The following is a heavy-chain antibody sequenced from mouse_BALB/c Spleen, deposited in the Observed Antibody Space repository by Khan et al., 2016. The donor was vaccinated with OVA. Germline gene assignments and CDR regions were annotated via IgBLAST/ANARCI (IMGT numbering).Heavy chain of an antibody. CDR1: GHTFTKYG. Sequence: QIQLVQSGPELKKPGETVKISCKASGHTFTKYGMNWVKQTPGEGLKWMGWINTYTGEPTYADDFNGRFAFSLETSANTAYLQINNLKNEDTATXCCARPPYFSYVMDNWGQGTSVTVSS. CDR2: INTYTGEP. D-gene: IGHD2-10*01. V-gene: IGHV9-3-1*01. J-gene: IGHJ4*01. CDR3: ARPPYFSYVMDN.